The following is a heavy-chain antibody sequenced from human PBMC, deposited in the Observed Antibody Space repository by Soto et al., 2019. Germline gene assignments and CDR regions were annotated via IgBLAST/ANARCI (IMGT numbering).Heavy chain of an antibody. Sequence: GESLKISCQGSGYSFTSYWIGWVRQMPGKGLEWMGIIYPGDSDTRYSPSFQGQVTISADKSISTAYLQWSSLKASDTAMYYCARRGKYCSSTSCSTGYYYGMDVWGQGTTVTVSS. CDR3: ARRGKYCSSTSCSTGYYYGMDV. D-gene: IGHD2-2*01. CDR1: GYSFTSYW. CDR2: IYPGDSDT. V-gene: IGHV5-51*01. J-gene: IGHJ6*02.